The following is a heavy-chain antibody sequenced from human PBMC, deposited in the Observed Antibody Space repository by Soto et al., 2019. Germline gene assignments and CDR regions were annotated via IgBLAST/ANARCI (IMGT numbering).Heavy chain of an antibody. CDR1: GGSFSGYY. Sequence: QVQLQQWGAGLLKPSETLSLTCAVYGGSFSGYYWSWIRQPPGKGLEWIGEINHSRSTNYNPSLKTRVTISVDTSKNQFSLKLSSVTAADTAVYYCARVSRPIAAAGTGYYFDYWGQGTLVTVSS. D-gene: IGHD6-13*01. V-gene: IGHV4-34*01. CDR2: INHSRST. J-gene: IGHJ4*02. CDR3: ARVSRPIAAAGTGYYFDY.